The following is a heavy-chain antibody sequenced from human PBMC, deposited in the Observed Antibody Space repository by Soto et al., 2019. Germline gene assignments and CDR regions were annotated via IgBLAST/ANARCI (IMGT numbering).Heavy chain of an antibody. V-gene: IGHV1-69*13. CDR3: ARDLRQSTAAGTSYYFDY. D-gene: IGHD6-13*01. J-gene: IGHJ4*02. Sequence: GASVKVSCKASGGTFSSYAISWVRQAPGQGLEWMGGIIPIFGTANYAQKFQGRVTITADESTSTAYMELSSLRSEDTAVYYCARDLRQSTAAGTSYYFDYWGQGTLVTVSS. CDR1: GGTFSSYA. CDR2: IIPIFGTA.